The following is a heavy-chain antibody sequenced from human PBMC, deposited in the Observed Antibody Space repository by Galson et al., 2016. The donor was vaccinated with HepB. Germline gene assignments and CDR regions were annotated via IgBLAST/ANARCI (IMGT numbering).Heavy chain of an antibody. CDR2: IHHSGST. CDR1: GYSISQGFF. Sequence: SETLSLTCAVSGYSISQGFFWGWIRQPPGKDLEWIASIHHSGSTYYNPSLKSRVTISIDTSKNQSSLKLGSVTAADTAVYSCARNGGGGPHTCDFWTQGTLVTVSS. CDR3: ARNGGGGPHTCDF. D-gene: IGHD3-16*01. J-gene: IGHJ4*02. V-gene: IGHV4-38-2*01.